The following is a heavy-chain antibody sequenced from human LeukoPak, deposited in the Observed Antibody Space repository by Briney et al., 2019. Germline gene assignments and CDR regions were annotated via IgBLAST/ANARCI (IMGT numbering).Heavy chain of an antibody. CDR2: IHHSGST. V-gene: IGHV4-34*01. D-gene: IGHD3-22*01. CDR3: ARKIAGFDSSGYYYYYYYMDV. CDR1: GGSFSGYY. J-gene: IGHJ6*03. Sequence: SETLSLTCAVYGGSFSGYYWSWIRQPPGKGLEWIGEIHHSGSTNYNPSLTRRVTISVDTSKDQLSLKLSSVTAADTAVYYCARKIAGFDSSGYYYYYYYMDVWGKGTTVTISS.